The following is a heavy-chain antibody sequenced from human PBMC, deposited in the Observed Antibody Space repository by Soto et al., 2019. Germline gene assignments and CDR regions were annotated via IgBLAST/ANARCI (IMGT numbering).Heavy chain of an antibody. CDR1: GYSFTSYW. Sequence: GESLKISCKSSGYSFTSYWIGWVRQMPGKGLEWMGIIYPGDSDTRYSPSFQGQVTISADKSISTAYLQWSSLKASDTAMYYCARLSGYYGSGTGRYYYYGMDVWGQGTTVTVSS. D-gene: IGHD3-10*01. CDR2: IYPGDSDT. J-gene: IGHJ6*02. CDR3: ARLSGYYGSGTGRYYYYGMDV. V-gene: IGHV5-51*01.